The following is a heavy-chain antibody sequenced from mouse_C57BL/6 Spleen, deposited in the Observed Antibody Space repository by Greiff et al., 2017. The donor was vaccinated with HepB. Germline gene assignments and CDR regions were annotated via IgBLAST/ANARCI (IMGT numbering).Heavy chain of an antibody. CDR2: INPSSGYT. Sequence: VQLQQSGAELARPGASVKMSCKASGYTFTSYTMHWVKQRPGQGLEWIGYINPSSGYTKYNQKFKDKATLTADKSSSTAYMQLSSLTSEDSAVYYCSRCPNDYYAMSYWGQGTSVTVSS. CDR3: SRCPNDYYAMSY. CDR1: GYTFTSYT. J-gene: IGHJ4*01. V-gene: IGHV1-4*01.